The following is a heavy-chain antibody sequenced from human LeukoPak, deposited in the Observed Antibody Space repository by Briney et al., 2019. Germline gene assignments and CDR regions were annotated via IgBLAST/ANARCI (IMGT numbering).Heavy chain of an antibody. CDR1: GYTFTSYG. CDR2: ISAYNGNT. V-gene: IGHV1-18*01. Sequence: GASVKVSCKASGYTFTSYGISWVRQAPGQGLEWMGWISAYNGNTNYAQKLQGRVTMTTDTSTSTAYMELRSLRSDDTAVYYCARAHYYDSSGVDDYWGQGTLVTVSS. J-gene: IGHJ4*02. D-gene: IGHD3-22*01. CDR3: ARAHYYDSSGVDDY.